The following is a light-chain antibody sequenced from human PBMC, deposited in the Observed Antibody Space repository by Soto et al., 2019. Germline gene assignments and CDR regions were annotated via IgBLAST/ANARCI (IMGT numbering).Light chain of an antibody. Sequence: IVMTQSPATLSVSRGERATLXXRASQSVSSNLAWYQQKPGQAPRXLIYGASTRATGIPARFSGTGAGTDFTLTVSSLQSEDFAVYYCQHYDNWPQTFGQGTKVDIK. CDR3: QHYDNWPQT. CDR1: QSVSSN. V-gene: IGKV3-15*01. CDR2: GAS. J-gene: IGKJ1*01.